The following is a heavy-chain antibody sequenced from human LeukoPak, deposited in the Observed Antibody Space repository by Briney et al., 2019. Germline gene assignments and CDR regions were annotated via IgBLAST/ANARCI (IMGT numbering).Heavy chain of an antibody. CDR3: AKDLRAAAGTYDNWFDP. D-gene: IGHD6-13*01. CDR1: GFTFSDYY. V-gene: IGHV3-11*01. CDR2: ISSSGSTI. J-gene: IGHJ5*02. Sequence: GGSLRLSCAASGFTFSDYYMSWIRQAPGKGLEWVSYISSSGSTIYYADSVKGRFTISRDNAKNSLYLQMNSLRAEDTAVYYCAKDLRAAAGTYDNWFDPWGQGTLVTVSS.